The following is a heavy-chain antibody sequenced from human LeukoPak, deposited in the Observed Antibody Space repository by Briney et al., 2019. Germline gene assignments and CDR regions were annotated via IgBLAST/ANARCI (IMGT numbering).Heavy chain of an antibody. CDR2: INWDGGGT. J-gene: IGHJ4*02. CDR1: GFTFDDYV. V-gene: IGHV3-43D*03. D-gene: IGHD1-1*01. Sequence: GSLRLSCAASGFTFDDYVMYWVRQAPGKGLEWISLINWDGGGTYYADSVKGRFTISRDNSKNSLYLQMNSLRVEDTALYYCAKERAGYGAGIDDWGQGTLVTVSS. CDR3: AKERAGYGAGIDD.